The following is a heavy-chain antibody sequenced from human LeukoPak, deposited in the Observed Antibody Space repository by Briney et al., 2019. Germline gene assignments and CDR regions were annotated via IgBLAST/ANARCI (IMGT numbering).Heavy chain of an antibody. D-gene: IGHD3-22*01. CDR1: GFTFSSYS. J-gene: IGHJ4*02. CDR2: ISGSSSTI. V-gene: IGHV3-48*01. CDR3: ARGSTYYDSSGQVPFDY. Sequence: GSLGLSCAASGFTFSSYSMNWVRQAPGKGLGWGSYISGSSSTIYYADSVKGRFTISRDNGKNTLYLQMNSLRAEDTAVYYCARGSTYYDSSGQVPFDYWGQGTLVTVSS.